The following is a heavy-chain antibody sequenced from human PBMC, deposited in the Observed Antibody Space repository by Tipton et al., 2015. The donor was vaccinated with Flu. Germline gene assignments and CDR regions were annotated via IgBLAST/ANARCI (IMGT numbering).Heavy chain of an antibody. V-gene: IGHV3-7*01. CDR2: IKQDGSEK. CDR1: GFTFSSYW. CDR3: ARDGGCIQLRGPVEY. Sequence: SLRLSCAASGFTFSSYWMSWVRQAPGKGLEWVANIKQDGSEKYYVDSVKGRFTISRDNAKNSLYLQMNSLRAEDTAVYYCARDGGCIQLRGPVEYWGQGTLVTVSS. D-gene: IGHD5-18*01. J-gene: IGHJ4*02.